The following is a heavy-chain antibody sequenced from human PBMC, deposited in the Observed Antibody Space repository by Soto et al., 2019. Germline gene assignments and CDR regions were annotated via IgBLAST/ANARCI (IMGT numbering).Heavy chain of an antibody. Sequence: QVQLVQSGAEVKKPGSSVKVSCKASGGTFSSYTISWVRQAPGQGLEWMGRIIPILGIANYAQKFQGRVTIPADKSTSTAYMELSSLRSEDTAVYYCANYGSHYGMDVWGQGTTVTVSS. V-gene: IGHV1-69*02. D-gene: IGHD3-10*01. CDR2: IIPILGIA. J-gene: IGHJ6*02. CDR3: ANYGSHYGMDV. CDR1: GGTFSSYT.